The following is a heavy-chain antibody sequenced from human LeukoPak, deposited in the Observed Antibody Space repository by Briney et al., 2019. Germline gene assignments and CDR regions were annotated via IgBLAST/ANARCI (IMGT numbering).Heavy chain of an antibody. CDR1: GFTFSKYA. CDR2: ISYDGSNK. V-gene: IGHV3-30-3*01. CDR3: ARDSTVTKFDY. J-gene: IGHJ4*02. D-gene: IGHD4-17*01. Sequence: GGSLRLSCAASGFTFSKYAMHWVRQAPGKGLEWAAVISYDGSNKYYADSVKGRFTISRDNSKNTLYLQMNSLRAEDTAVYYCARDSTVTKFDYWGQGTLVTVSS.